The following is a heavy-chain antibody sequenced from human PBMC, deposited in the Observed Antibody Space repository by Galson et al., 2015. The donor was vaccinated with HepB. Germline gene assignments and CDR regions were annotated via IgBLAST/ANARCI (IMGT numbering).Heavy chain of an antibody. V-gene: IGHV1-69*13. CDR2: IIPIFGTA. J-gene: IGHJ3*02. CDR1: GGTFSSYA. D-gene: IGHD3-10*01. CDR3: ARDTTYYYGSGSGSDAFDI. Sequence: SVKVSCKASGGTFSSYAISWVRQAPGQGLEWMGGIIPIFGTANYAQKFQGRVTITADESTSTAYMELSSLRSEDTAVYYCARDTTYYYGSGSGSDAFDIWGQGTMVTVSS.